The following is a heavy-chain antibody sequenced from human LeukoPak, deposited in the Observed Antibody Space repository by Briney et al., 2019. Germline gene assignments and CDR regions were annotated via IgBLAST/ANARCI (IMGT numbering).Heavy chain of an antibody. CDR1: GGSISSNNCY. Sequence: SETLSLTCTVSGGSISSNNCYWGWIRQPPGKGLEWIGSIHYTGSTYYNSSLKSRVTISADTSKNQFSLKLRSVSAADTAVYYCARPHYADSSGHFDLWGQGTLVTVSS. V-gene: IGHV4-39*01. CDR3: ARPHYADSSGHFDL. CDR2: IHYTGST. J-gene: IGHJ4*02. D-gene: IGHD3-22*01.